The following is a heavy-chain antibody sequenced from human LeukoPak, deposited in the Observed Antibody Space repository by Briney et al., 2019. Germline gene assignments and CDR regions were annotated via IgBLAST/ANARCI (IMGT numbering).Heavy chain of an antibody. CDR1: GYTFTSYG. CDR3: ARDLVNYYHSSGYYY. J-gene: IGHJ4*02. D-gene: IGHD3-22*01. Sequence: GASVKVSCKASGYTFTSYGISWVRQAPGQGLEWMGWISAYNGNTNYAQKLQGRVTMTTDTSTSTAYMELRSLRSDDTAVYYCARDLVNYYHSSGYYYWGQGTLVTVSS. CDR2: ISAYNGNT. V-gene: IGHV1-18*01.